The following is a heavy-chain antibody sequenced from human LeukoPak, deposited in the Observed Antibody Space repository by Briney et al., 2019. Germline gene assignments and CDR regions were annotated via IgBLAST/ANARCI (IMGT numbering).Heavy chain of an antibody. CDR3: ARDQAAFDI. J-gene: IGHJ3*02. CDR2: ISSSGSST. Sequence: GGSLRLPCAASGFIFSDYYMTWIRQAPGKGLEWVSHISSSGSSTNYANSVKGRFTISRDNAKNSLYLQINSLRAEDTAVYYCARDQAAFDIWGQGTMVTVSS. CDR1: GFIFSDYY. V-gene: IGHV3-11*05.